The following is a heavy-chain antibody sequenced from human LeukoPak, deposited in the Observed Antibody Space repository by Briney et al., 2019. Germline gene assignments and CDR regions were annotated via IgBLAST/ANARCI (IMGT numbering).Heavy chain of an antibody. D-gene: IGHD3-22*01. V-gene: IGHV3-23*01. CDR2: ISGSGGST. CDR3: AKYPRANYDSSGYYFVY. Sequence: GGSLRLSYAASGFTFSSYAMSWVRQAPGKGLERVSAISGSGGSTYYADSVKGRFTISRDNSKNTLYLQMNSLRAEDTAVYYCAKYPRANYDSSGYYFVYWGQGTLVTVSS. J-gene: IGHJ4*02. CDR1: GFTFSSYA.